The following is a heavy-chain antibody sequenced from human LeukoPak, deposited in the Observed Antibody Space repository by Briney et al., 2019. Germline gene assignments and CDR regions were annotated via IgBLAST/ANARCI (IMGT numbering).Heavy chain of an antibody. CDR1: GFTFSSYS. J-gene: IGHJ6*03. CDR3: ARDQWFGEPRAMDV. Sequence: GGSLRLSCAASGFTFSSYSMNWVRQAPGKGLEWVSSISSSSSYIYYADSVKGRFTISRDNAKNSLYLQVNSLRAEDTAVNYCARDQWFGEPRAMDVWGKGTTVTVSS. D-gene: IGHD3-10*01. V-gene: IGHV3-21*01. CDR2: ISSSSSYI.